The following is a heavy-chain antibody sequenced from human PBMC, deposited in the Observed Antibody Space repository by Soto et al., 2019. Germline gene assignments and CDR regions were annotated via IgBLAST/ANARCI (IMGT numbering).Heavy chain of an antibody. Sequence: GGSLRLSCAASGFTFSSYSMNWVRQAPGKGLEWVSYISSSSSTIYYAESVKGRFTISRANDKNSLYVQMNSLIAEVTAVYYCARGSSSYYYYFYMDFWGKGTTVTVSS. CDR1: GFTFSSYS. D-gene: IGHD6-6*01. J-gene: IGHJ6*03. V-gene: IGHV3-48*04. CDR3: ARGSSSYYYYFYMDF. CDR2: ISSSSSTI.